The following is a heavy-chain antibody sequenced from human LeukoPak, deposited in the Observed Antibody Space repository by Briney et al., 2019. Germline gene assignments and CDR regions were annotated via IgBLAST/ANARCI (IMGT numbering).Heavy chain of an antibody. D-gene: IGHD1-26*01. Sequence: ASVKLSCKASGYTFTGYYMHWVRQAPGQGLEWMGWINPNSGGTNYAQKFQGRVTMTRDTSISTAYMELSRLRSDDAAVYYCARVQWELLHYFDYWGQGTLVTVSS. V-gene: IGHV1-2*02. J-gene: IGHJ4*02. CDR2: INPNSGGT. CDR3: ARVQWELLHYFDY. CDR1: GYTFTGYY.